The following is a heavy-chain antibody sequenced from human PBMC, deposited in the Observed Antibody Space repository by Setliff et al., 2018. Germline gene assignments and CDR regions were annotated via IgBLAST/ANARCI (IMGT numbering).Heavy chain of an antibody. CDR2: ISWDGGST. V-gene: IGHV3-43D*03. J-gene: IGHJ4*02. Sequence: PGGSLRLSCAASGFTFDDYAMHWVRQAPGKGLEWVSLISWDGGSTYCADSVKGRFTISRDNAKNTLYLQMNSLRAEDTAVYYCARSRNRYFDYWGQGTLVTVSS. CDR1: GFTFDDYA. CDR3: ARSRNRYFDY.